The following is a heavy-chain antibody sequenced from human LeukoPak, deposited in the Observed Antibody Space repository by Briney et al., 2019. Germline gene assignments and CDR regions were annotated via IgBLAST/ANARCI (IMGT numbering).Heavy chain of an antibody. CDR2: IWSDGSNK. J-gene: IGHJ4*02. V-gene: IGHV3-30*02. CDR3: AKGSSYSSSWFDY. CDR1: GFTFSGYG. Sequence: GGSLRLSCAASGFTFSGYGMHWVRQPPGKGLEWVAVIWSDGSNKYYEDSVKGRFTISRDNSKNTLYLQMNSLRAEDTALYYCAKGSSYSSSWFDYWGQGTLVTVSS. D-gene: IGHD6-13*01.